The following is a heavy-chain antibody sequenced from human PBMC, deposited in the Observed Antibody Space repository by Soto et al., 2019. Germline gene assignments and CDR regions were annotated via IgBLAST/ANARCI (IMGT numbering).Heavy chain of an antibody. Sequence: QVQLQESGPGLVKPSETLSLTCTVSGGSISSYYWSWIRQPPGKGLEWMGYTYYSGSTNYNPSLKRRDPISVDTSKNQCSLKLSSVTAADTAVYYCARQFIFAPYWYFDLWGRGTLVTVSS. CDR1: GGSISSYY. D-gene: IGHD3-3*02. CDR2: TYYSGST. V-gene: IGHV4-59*08. CDR3: ARQFIFAPYWYFDL. J-gene: IGHJ2*01.